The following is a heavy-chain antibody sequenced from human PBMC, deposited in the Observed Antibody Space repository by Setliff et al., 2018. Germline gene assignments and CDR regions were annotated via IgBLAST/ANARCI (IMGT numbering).Heavy chain of an antibody. D-gene: IGHD3-22*01. CDR1: GYTFTSHY. Sequence: ASVKVSCKASGYTFTSHYMRWVRQAPGLGLEWMGTINPSSGRTSYAQKFQGRVTMTRDMSTSTVYMDMSSLRSEDTAVYYCARDVFPYHYEGAFDIWGQGTMVTVSS. J-gene: IGHJ3*02. V-gene: IGHV1-46*01. CDR3: ARDVFPYHYEGAFDI. CDR2: INPSSGRT.